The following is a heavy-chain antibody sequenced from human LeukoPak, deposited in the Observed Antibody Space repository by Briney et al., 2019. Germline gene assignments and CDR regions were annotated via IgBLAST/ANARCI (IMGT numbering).Heavy chain of an antibody. V-gene: IGHV4-59*01. D-gene: IGHD4/OR15-4a*01. J-gene: IGHJ4*02. CDR1: GGSISNYY. CDR3: ASEPTMVTPAAPY. Sequence: SETLSLTCTVSGGSISNYYWSWIRQPPGKGLEWIAYIYSTGSAIYNPSLRSRVTISVDTSKNQFSLNLSSVTAADTAVYYCASEPTMVTPAAPYWGQGTLVTVSS. CDR2: IYSTGSA.